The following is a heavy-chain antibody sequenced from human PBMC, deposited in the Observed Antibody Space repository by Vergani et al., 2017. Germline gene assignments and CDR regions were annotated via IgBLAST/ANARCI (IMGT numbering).Heavy chain of an antibody. V-gene: IGHV3-48*04. CDR3: ARDIVGALSAFVY. Sequence: EVQLVESGGGLVQPGGSLRLSCAASGFTFSSYSMNWVRQAPGKGLEWVSYISSSSRTIYYADSVKGRFTISRDNAKNSLYLQMNSLRAEDTAVYYCARDIVGALSAFVYWGQGTLVTVSS. CDR1: GFTFSSYS. J-gene: IGHJ4*02. CDR2: ISSSSRTI. D-gene: IGHD1-26*01.